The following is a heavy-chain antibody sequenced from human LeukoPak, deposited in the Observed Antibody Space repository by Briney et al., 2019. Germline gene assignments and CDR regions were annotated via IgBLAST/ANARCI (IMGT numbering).Heavy chain of an antibody. CDR1: GFTFSSYA. Sequence: GGSLRLSCAASGFTFSSYAMSWVRQAPGKGLEWVGRIKSKTDGGTTDYAAPVKGRFTISRDDSKNTLYLQMNSLKTEDTAVYYCTTGNTAMVDYWGQGTLVTVSS. V-gene: IGHV3-15*01. D-gene: IGHD5-18*01. J-gene: IGHJ4*02. CDR2: IKSKTDGGTT. CDR3: TTGNTAMVDY.